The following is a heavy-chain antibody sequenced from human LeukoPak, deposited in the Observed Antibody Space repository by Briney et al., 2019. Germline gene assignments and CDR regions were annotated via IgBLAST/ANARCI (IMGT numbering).Heavy chain of an antibody. CDR1: GGSVSPYF. Sequence: SETLSLTCTVSGGSVSPYFWSWIRQSPGKGLECIGYIHASGRTKYNPSLESRVSISIDMSKNHFSLTLHSVTAADTAVYYCARLLRWSEDGFDVWGQGTVVAISS. J-gene: IGHJ3*01. V-gene: IGHV4-4*09. CDR2: IHASGRT. CDR3: ARLLRWSEDGFDV. D-gene: IGHD2-15*01.